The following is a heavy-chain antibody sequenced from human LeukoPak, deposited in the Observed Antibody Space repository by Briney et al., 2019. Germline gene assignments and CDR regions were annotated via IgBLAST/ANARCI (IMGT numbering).Heavy chain of an antibody. CDR2: INPNSGGT. V-gene: IGHV1-2*02. J-gene: IGHJ6*03. CDR3: ARDLTLDAYYCYYYYMYV. Sequence: ASVKPSCTASGSTFTGSYMHWLRQAPGQRLGWMGWINPNSGGTNNAQKFKGRVTMNRDTSISTAYMELSRLRSYDTVVYYCARDLTLDAYYCYYYYMYVWGKGTTVTVSS. CDR1: GSTFTGSY. D-gene: IGHD1-1*01.